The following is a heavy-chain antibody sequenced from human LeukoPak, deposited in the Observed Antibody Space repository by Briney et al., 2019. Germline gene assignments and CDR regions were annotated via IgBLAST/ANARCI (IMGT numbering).Heavy chain of an antibody. CDR1: DYSISSGYGYY. CDR2: IYHSGIT. CDR3: ARDIVVVVAATADAFDI. D-gene: IGHD2-15*01. J-gene: IGHJ3*02. Sequence: ETLSLTCTVSDYSISSGYGYYWGWIRQPPGKGLEWIGNIYHSGITYYNHFNSSLKSRVTISIDTSKNQFSLKLSSVTAADTAVYCCARDIVVVVAATADAFDIWGQGTMVTVSS. V-gene: IGHV4-38-2*02.